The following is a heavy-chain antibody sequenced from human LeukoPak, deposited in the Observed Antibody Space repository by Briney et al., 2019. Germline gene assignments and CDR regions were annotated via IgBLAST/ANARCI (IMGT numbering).Heavy chain of an antibody. Sequence: SETLSLTCTVSGGSVSSGSYYRSWIRQPPGKGLEWIGYIYYSGSTNYNPSLKSRVTISVDTSKNQFSLKLSSVTAADTAVYYCARGRGYSYVNWGQGTLVTVSS. CDR1: GGSVSSGSYY. J-gene: IGHJ4*02. D-gene: IGHD5-18*01. V-gene: IGHV4-61*01. CDR2: IYYSGST. CDR3: ARGRGYSYVN.